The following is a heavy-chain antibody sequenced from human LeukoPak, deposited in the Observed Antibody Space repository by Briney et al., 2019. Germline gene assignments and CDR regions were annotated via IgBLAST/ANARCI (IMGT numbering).Heavy chain of an antibody. V-gene: IGHV3-66*01. CDR2: IYSGGNT. D-gene: IGHD3-10*01. J-gene: IGHJ4*02. Sequence: GGSLRLSCAASGFTVSNNDMCWVRQAPGKGLEWVSVIYSGGNTNYADSVKGRFVISRDNLKNTLFLQMNSLRAEDTAVYYCARAFQYGSGSYPYSLWGQGTLVTVSS. CDR3: ARAFQYGSGSYPYSL. CDR1: GFTVSNND.